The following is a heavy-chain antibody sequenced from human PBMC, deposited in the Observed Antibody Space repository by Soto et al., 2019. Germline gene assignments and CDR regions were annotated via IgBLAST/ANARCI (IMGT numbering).Heavy chain of an antibody. CDR3: ATPVYISRGNTCDI. CDR2: VSGPDGDT. Sequence: ESGGGLVQPGGSLRLSCAASGFTFSTHAMSWVRQAPGKGLEWVSAVSGPDGDTYYTDSVKGRFTISRDSSKISIQLQMKRQRAKDRAVNKWATPVYISRGNTCDIWGQGTTVTVSS. J-gene: IGHJ3*02. CDR1: GFTFSTHA. V-gene: IGHV3-23*01. D-gene: IGHD3-10*01.